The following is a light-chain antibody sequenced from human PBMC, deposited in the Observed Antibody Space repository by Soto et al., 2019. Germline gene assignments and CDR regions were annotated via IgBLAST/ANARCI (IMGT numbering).Light chain of an antibody. CDR3: QSYDSSLSAYV. CDR2: DNS. CDR1: SSNIGAGYD. V-gene: IGLV1-40*01. Sequence: QSVLTQPPSVSGAPGQRVTISCTGSSSNIGAGYDLHWYQQLPGTAPKLLIYDNSNRPSRVPDRFSGSKSGTSASLAITGLQAEDESDYYCQSYDSSLSAYVFGTGTKVTVL. J-gene: IGLJ1*01.